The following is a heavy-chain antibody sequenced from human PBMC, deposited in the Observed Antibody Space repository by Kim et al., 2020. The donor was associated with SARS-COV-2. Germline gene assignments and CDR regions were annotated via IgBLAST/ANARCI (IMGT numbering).Heavy chain of an antibody. CDR3: ARVSISYSPLDY. J-gene: IGHJ4*02. V-gene: IGHV3-72*01. Sequence: EYAAAVKGRFTISRDDSKKSLYLEMKSLKTEDTAVYYCARVSISYSPLDYWGQGTLVTVSS. D-gene: IGHD1-26*01.